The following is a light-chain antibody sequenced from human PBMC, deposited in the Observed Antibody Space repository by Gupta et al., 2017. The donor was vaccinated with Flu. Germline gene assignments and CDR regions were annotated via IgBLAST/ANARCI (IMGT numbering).Light chain of an antibody. CDR1: SSDVGGSNN. CDR3: RSYTSSDSLYV. V-gene: IGLV2-14*01. Sequence: QPALTQPASVSGSPGQSITISCTGTSSDVGGSNNVSWYQQHPGKAPRLMIYEVINRPSGVSNRFSGSKSGNTASLTISGLQAEDEADFYCRSYTSSDSLYVFGTGTKVTVL. J-gene: IGLJ1*01. CDR2: EVI.